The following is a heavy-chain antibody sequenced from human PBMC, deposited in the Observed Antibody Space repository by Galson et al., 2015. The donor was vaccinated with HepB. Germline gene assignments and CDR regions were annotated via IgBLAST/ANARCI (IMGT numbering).Heavy chain of an antibody. CDR2: ISSSSSTI. CDR3: AKGDCSSTSCHPPNYYYYGMDV. D-gene: IGHD2-2*01. V-gene: IGHV3-48*04. J-gene: IGHJ6*02. CDR1: GFTFSSYA. Sequence: SLRLSCAASGFTFSSYAMSWVRQAPGKGLEWVSYISSSSSTIYYADSVKGRFTISRDNSKNSLYLQMNSLRTEDTALYYCAKGDCSSTSCHPPNYYYYGMDVWGQGTTVTVSS.